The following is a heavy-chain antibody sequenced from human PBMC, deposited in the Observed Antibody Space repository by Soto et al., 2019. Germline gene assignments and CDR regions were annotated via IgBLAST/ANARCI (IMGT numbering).Heavy chain of an antibody. J-gene: IGHJ3*02. CDR2: IIPILGIA. D-gene: IGHD2-15*01. V-gene: IGHV1-69*08. Sequence: QVQLVQSGTEVKKPGSSVKVSCKASGGTFSSYTISWVRQAPGQGLEWMGRIIPILGIANYAQKFQGRVTITADKSTSTAYMELSSLRSEDTAVYYCARELLDDAFDIWGQGTMVTVSS. CDR1: GGTFSSYT. CDR3: ARELLDDAFDI.